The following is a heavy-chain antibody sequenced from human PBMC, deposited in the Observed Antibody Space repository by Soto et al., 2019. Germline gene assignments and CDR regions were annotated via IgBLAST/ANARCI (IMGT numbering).Heavy chain of an antibody. D-gene: IGHD6-19*01. CDR2: ISGSGDTS. J-gene: IGHJ4*02. V-gene: IGHV3-23*01. CDR3: AKSFDGLYLLDY. CDR1: GFTFTNLA. Sequence: GGSLRLSCAASGFTFTNLAMNWVRQAPGKGLEWVSVISGSGDTSFYPDSMKGRFTISRDNSKNTLYLQMNSLRVGDTAIYYCAKSFDGLYLLDYWGQGTLVTVSS.